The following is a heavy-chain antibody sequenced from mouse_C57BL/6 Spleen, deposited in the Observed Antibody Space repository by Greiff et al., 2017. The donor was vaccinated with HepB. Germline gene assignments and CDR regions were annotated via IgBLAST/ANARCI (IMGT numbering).Heavy chain of an antibody. D-gene: IGHD3-2*02. Sequence: QVQLQQSGAELARPGASVKMSCKASGYTFTSYTMHWVKQRPGQGLEWIGYINPSSGYTKYNQKFKDKATLTADKSSSTAYMQLSSLTSEDSAVYYCARSRETAQAAYWGQGTLVTVSA. V-gene: IGHV1-4*01. CDR1: GYTFTSYT. J-gene: IGHJ3*01. CDR3: ARSRETAQAAY. CDR2: INPSSGYT.